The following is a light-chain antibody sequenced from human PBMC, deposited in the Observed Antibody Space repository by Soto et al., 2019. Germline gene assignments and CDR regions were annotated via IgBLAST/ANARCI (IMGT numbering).Light chain of an antibody. CDR1: QRITTY. V-gene: IGKV1-39*01. CDR3: QQTYNTPYT. Sequence: HMTQSPSSLSASVGDRVTITCRASQRITTYLNWYQQKPGEAPKLLISTSGTLQRGVPSRFTGSGSGTDFTLTITGLRPADFATYFCQQTYNTPYTFGRGTKLEIK. J-gene: IGKJ2*01. CDR2: TSG.